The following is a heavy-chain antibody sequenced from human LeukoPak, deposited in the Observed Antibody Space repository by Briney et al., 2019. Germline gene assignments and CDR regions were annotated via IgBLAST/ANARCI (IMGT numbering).Heavy chain of an antibody. Sequence: GGSLRLSCAASEFTFTNYGMHWVRQAPGKGLEWVAVISYDGNNKYFGDSVKGRFTISRDNSKNTVYLQMNSLRTDDTAVYYCAKDARSILVARGCGMDVWGQGTTVTVSS. J-gene: IGHJ6*02. D-gene: IGHD2-15*01. CDR1: EFTFTNYG. CDR2: ISYDGNNK. V-gene: IGHV3-30*18. CDR3: AKDARSILVARGCGMDV.